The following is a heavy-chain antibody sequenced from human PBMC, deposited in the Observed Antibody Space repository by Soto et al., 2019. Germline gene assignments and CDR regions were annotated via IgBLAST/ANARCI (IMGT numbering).Heavy chain of an antibody. CDR3: ARIYYYDSSGYYYRTVAFDI. Sequence: PSETLSLTCAVSGGSISSSNWWSWVRQPPGKGLEWIGEIYHSGSTNYNPSLKSRVTISVDKSKNQFSLKLSSVTAADTAVYYCARIYYYDSSGYYYRTVAFDIWGQGTMVTVSS. CDR1: GGSISSSNW. D-gene: IGHD3-22*01. V-gene: IGHV4-4*02. CDR2: IYHSGST. J-gene: IGHJ3*02.